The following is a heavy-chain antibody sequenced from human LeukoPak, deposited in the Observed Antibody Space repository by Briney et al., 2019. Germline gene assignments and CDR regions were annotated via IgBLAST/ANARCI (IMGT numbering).Heavy chain of an antibody. Sequence: PSETLSLTCAVYGGSFSGYYWSWIRQPPGHGLEWIGEINHSGSTDYNPSLQSRVTISVDTSKNQFSLKLISVTAADTAVYYCATQDRYGSINWFDPWGQGTLVTVSS. V-gene: IGHV4-34*01. J-gene: IGHJ5*02. D-gene: IGHD6-13*01. CDR1: GGSFSGYY. CDR2: INHSGST. CDR3: ATQDRYGSINWFDP.